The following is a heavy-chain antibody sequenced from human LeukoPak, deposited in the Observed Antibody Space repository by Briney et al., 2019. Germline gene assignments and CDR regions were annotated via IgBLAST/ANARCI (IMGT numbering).Heavy chain of an antibody. CDR2: LFYSGST. CDR1: GASISTGDYY. D-gene: IGHD6-19*01. V-gene: IGHV4-31*03. J-gene: IGHJ4*02. Sequence: PSQTLSLTCSVFGASISTGDYYWTWIRQHPGKSLEWIGYLFYSGSTYYNLSLKSRLSISMNTSKNQFSLKLNSVTAADTAFYYCARQGNGWFFVDSWGQGTLVTVSS. CDR3: ARQGNGWFFVDS.